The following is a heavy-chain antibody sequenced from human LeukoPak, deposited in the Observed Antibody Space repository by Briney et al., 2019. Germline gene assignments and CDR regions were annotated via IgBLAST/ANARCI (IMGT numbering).Heavy chain of an antibody. V-gene: IGHV4-4*09. Sequence: PSETLSLTCTVSGASISHFYWSWIRQTPEKGLEWMGHIHPTGGSTPYPSLRSRLTMSMDTSRSQLSLKLTSVTAADTAVYFCARLGSYHDFWGQGALVTVSS. CDR3: ARLGSYHDF. CDR2: IHPTGGS. J-gene: IGHJ4*02. D-gene: IGHD1-26*01. CDR1: GASISHFY.